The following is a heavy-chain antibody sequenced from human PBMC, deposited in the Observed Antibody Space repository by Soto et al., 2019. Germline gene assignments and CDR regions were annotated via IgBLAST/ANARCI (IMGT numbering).Heavy chain of an antibody. D-gene: IGHD2-2*01. Sequence: EVQLIESGGGLVKPGGSLRLSCAASGFIFRNAWMHWVRQPPGKGLQWVGRVKSEPDGGAIDYAPPLKGRFTISRDDSMNTVFLHISDLKNEDTGVYYCNTYWADNQNQHVDYWGKGTLVVVSS. J-gene: IGHJ4*02. CDR1: GFIFRNAW. CDR3: NTYWADNQNQHVDY. CDR2: VKSEPDGGAI. V-gene: IGHV3-15*07.